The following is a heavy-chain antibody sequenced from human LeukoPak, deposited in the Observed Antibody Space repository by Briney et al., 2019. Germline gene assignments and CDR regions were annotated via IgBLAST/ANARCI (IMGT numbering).Heavy chain of an antibody. CDR2: IRSKAYGGTT. CDR1: GFTFGDYT. D-gene: IGHD3-3*01. Sequence: GGSLRLSCTASGFTFGDYTMSWFRQAPGKGLEWVGFIRSKAYGGTTEYAASVKGRFTISRDDSKGIAYLQMNSLKTEDTAVYYCTGPRFLEWDPFDYWGQGTLVTVSS. CDR3: TGPRFLEWDPFDY. J-gene: IGHJ4*02. V-gene: IGHV3-49*03.